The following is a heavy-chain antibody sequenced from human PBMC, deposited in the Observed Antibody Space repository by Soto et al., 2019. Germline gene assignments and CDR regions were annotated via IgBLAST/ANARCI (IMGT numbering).Heavy chain of an antibody. V-gene: IGHV1-69*13. CDR2: IIPIFGTA. CDR3: ARVRERCSGGSCYPYYFDY. CDR1: GGTFSSYA. Sequence: SVKVSCKASGGTFSSYAISWVRQAPGQGLEWMGGIIPIFGTANYAQKFQGRVTITADESTSTAYMELSSLRSEDTAVYYCARVRERCSGGSCYPYYFDYWGQGTLVTVSS. D-gene: IGHD2-15*01. J-gene: IGHJ4*02.